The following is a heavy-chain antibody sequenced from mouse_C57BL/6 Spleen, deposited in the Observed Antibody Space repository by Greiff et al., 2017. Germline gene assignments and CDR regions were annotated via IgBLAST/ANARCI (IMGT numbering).Heavy chain of an antibody. CDR2: INPNNGGT. CDR1: GYTFTDYN. Sequence: EVKLQESGPELVKPGASVKIPCKASGYTFTDYNMDWVKQSHGKSLEWIGDINPNNGGTIYNQKFKGKATLTVDKSSSTAYMELSSLTSEDTAVYYCARKDYDWSMDYWGQGTSVTVSS. J-gene: IGHJ4*01. D-gene: IGHD2-4*01. V-gene: IGHV1-18*01. CDR3: ARKDYDWSMDY.